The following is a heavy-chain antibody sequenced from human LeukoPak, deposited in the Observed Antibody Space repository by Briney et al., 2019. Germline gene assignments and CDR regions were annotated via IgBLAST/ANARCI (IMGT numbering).Heavy chain of an antibody. CDR1: GGSIISNN. CDR3: AKRQGPASGSYDWFDP. Sequence: SETLSLTCTVSGGSIISNNWSWIWQPPGQRLEWIAYIHSSGYTNYNPSLKSRVTISVDTSKNQFSLKVSSVTAADTAVYYCAKRQGPASGSYDWFDPWGQGTLVTVSS. V-gene: IGHV4-4*09. D-gene: IGHD1-26*01. J-gene: IGHJ5*02. CDR2: IHSSGYT.